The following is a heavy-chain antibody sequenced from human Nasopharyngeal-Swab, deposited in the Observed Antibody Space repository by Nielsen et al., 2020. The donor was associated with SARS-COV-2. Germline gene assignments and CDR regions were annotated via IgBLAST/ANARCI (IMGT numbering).Heavy chain of an antibody. CDR2: MNANSGNT. Sequence: ASVKVSCKASGDTFSSYAISWVRQATGQGLEWMGWMNANSGNTGYAQKLQGRVTMTRNTSISTAYMELSSLRSEDTAVYYCARSSGGSCRFDYWGQGTLVTVSS. J-gene: IGHJ4*02. V-gene: IGHV1-8*02. CDR1: GDTFSSYA. CDR3: ARSSGGSCRFDY. D-gene: IGHD2-15*01.